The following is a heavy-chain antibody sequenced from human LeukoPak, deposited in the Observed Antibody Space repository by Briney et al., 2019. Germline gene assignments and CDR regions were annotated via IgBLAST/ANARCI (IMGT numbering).Heavy chain of an antibody. J-gene: IGHJ4*02. CDR2: IWYDGSNK. CDR3: AREGDSSSSGCDY. CDR1: GFTFSSYG. V-gene: IGHV3-33*01. D-gene: IGHD6-6*01. Sequence: GGSLRLSCAASGFTFSSYGLHWVRQAPGKGLEWVAVIWYDGSNKYYADSVKGRFTISRDNSKNTLYLQMNSLRAEDTAVYYCAREGDSSSSGCDYWGQGTLVTVSS.